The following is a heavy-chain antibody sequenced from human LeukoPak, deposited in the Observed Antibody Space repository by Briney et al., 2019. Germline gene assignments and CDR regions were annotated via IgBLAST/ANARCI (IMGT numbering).Heavy chain of an antibody. D-gene: IGHD6-19*01. V-gene: IGHV1-46*01. Sequence: ASVKVSCKASGYIFTSYYMHWVRQAPGQGLEWMGIINPSGGSTSYAQKFQGRVTMTRDTSTSTVYMELSSLRSEDTAMYYCAKDGNLVWYSSGWSWHYWGQGTLVTVSS. CDR2: INPSGGST. J-gene: IGHJ4*02. CDR1: GYIFTSYY. CDR3: AKDGNLVWYSSGWSWHY.